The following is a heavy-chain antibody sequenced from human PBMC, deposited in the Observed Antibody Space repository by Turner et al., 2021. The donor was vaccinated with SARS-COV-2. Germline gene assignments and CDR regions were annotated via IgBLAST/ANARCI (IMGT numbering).Heavy chain of an antibody. Sequence: EVQLVESGGGLVQPGGSLRLSCAASGFTFSSYWVSWVRQAPGKGLEWVANIKQDGSEKYYVDSVKGRFTISRDNAKNSLYLQMNSLRAEDTAVYYCARLHTSSWYFDYWGQGTLVTVSS. CDR1: GFTFSSYW. CDR2: IKQDGSEK. D-gene: IGHD6-13*01. J-gene: IGHJ4*02. CDR3: ARLHTSSWYFDY. V-gene: IGHV3-7*03.